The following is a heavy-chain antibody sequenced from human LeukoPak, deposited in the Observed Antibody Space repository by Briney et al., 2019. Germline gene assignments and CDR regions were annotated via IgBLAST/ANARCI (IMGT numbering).Heavy chain of an antibody. D-gene: IGHD3-16*01. CDR1: GYIFTTYN. CDR3: AQDRGSLVAFDI. Sequence: ASVKVSCKASGYIFTTYNINWVRQATGQGLEWVGWMNPNSGDAGYAQQFQGRVTSTRDTSISTAYMELSSLTFEGTAVYYCAQDRGSLVAFDIWGQGTVVTVSS. V-gene: IGHV1-8*03. CDR2: MNPNSGDA. J-gene: IGHJ3*02.